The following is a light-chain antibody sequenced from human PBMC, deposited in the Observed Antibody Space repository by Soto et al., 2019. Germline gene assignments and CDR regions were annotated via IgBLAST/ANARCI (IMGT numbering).Light chain of an antibody. Sequence: EIVLTQSPATLYLSPGERATLSCRASQSVSSYLAWYQQKPGQAPRLLIYEASNRATGIPARFSGSGSRTAFTLTTSSLEPEDIAVYYCQQRSNCSFSPGTKVDIK. V-gene: IGKV3-11*01. CDR1: QSVSSY. CDR3: QQRSNCS. J-gene: IGKJ3*01. CDR2: EAS.